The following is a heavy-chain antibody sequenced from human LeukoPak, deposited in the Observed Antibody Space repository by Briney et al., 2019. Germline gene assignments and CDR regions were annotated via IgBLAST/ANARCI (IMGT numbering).Heavy chain of an antibody. Sequence: PSETLSLTCTVSGGSISSYYWSWLRQPPGKGLEWIGYIYYSGSTNYNPSLKSRVTISVDTSKNQFSLKLSSVTAADTAVYYCARGTIYCSSTSCPGGDAFDIWGQGTMVTVSS. J-gene: IGHJ3*02. CDR2: IYYSGST. CDR3: ARGTIYCSSTSCPGGDAFDI. CDR1: GGSISSYY. V-gene: IGHV4-59*01. D-gene: IGHD2-2*01.